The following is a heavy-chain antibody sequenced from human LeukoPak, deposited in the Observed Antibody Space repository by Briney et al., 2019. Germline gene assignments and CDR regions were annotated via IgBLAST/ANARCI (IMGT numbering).Heavy chain of an antibody. J-gene: IGHJ4*02. D-gene: IGHD3-3*01. CDR1: GFTFSSYW. CDR2: INSDGSST. V-gene: IGHV3-74*03. CDR3: ARVDPKAPGDFS. Sequence: AGGPLRLSCAASGFTFSSYWMHWVRQAPGEGLVWVSRINSDGSSTKYADSVKGRFTISRDNAKNTLYVQMNNLRAEDTAVYYCARVDPKAPGDFSWGRGTLVTVSS.